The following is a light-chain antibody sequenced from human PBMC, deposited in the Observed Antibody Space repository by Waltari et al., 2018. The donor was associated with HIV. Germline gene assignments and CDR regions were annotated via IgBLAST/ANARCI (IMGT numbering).Light chain of an antibody. CDR1: QGISNY. Sequence: SSLSASVGDRVTITCRASQGISNYLAWYQQKPGKVPKLLIYAASTLQSWVPSRFSGSGSGTDFTLTISSLQPEDVATYYCQKYNSAPQTFGQGTKVEIK. V-gene: IGKV1-27*01. CDR2: AAS. CDR3: QKYNSAPQT. J-gene: IGKJ1*01.